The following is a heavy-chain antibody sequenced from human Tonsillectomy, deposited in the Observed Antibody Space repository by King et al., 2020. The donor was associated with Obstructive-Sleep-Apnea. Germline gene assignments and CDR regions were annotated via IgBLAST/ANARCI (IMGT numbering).Heavy chain of an antibody. CDR3: ARGPYDILTGMDV. Sequence: QLVQSGAEVKKPGASVKVSCKASGYIFTSYGITWVRQAPGQGLEWMGWISVYNGNSNYAQKLQGRVTMTTDTSTSTAYMALRSLRSDDTAVYYCARGPYDILTGMDVWGQGTTVTVSS. CDR1: GYIFTSYG. D-gene: IGHD3-9*01. V-gene: IGHV1-18*01. J-gene: IGHJ6*02. CDR2: ISVYNGNS.